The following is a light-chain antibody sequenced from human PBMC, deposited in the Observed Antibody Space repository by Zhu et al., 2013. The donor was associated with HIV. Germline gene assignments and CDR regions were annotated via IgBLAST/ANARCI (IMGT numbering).Light chain of an antibody. CDR2: GAS. CDR1: QSIRSNY. CDR3: QQYGSSPT. V-gene: IGKV3-20*01. J-gene: IGKJ1*01. Sequence: EIVLTQSPGTLSLSPGDTAILSCRASQSIRSNYLAWYQQKPGQPPRLLMYGASTRATGVPDRFSGSGSGTDFTLTISRLESEDFAVYYCQQYGSSPTFGQGTKVEIK.